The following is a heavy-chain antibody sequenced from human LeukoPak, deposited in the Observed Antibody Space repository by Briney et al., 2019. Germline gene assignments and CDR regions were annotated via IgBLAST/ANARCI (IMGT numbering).Heavy chain of an antibody. CDR3: VRDLRIVVAKNWFDP. V-gene: IGHV1-2*06. D-gene: IGHD3-22*01. Sequence: ASVKVSCKASGYTFTGYYMHWVRQAPGPGLEWMGRINPNSGSTNYAKEFEGSVTMTRDTSISTAYKALSRLRSDDTAVYNAVRDLRIVVAKNWFDPWGQGTLVTVSS. CDR1: GYTFTGYY. CDR2: INPNSGST. J-gene: IGHJ5*02.